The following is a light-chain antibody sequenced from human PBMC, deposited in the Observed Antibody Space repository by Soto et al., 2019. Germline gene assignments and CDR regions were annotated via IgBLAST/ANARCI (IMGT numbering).Light chain of an antibody. CDR3: ATWDDSLNGGV. CDR1: SSNIGSNI. V-gene: IGLV1-44*01. CDR2: SSN. J-gene: IGLJ3*02. Sequence: QAVVTQPSSASGTPGQRVTISCSGSSSNIGSNIVNWYQQLPGTAPKLLIYSSNQRPPGVPDRFSGSKSGTSASLAISGLQSEDEADYYCATWDDSLNGGVFGGGTKVTVL.